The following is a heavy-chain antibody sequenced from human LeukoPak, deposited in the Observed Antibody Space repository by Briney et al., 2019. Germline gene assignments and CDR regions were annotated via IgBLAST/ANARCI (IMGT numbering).Heavy chain of an antibody. J-gene: IGHJ6*02. CDR1: GGSISNYY. V-gene: IGHV4-59*01. CDR2: IYYSGST. CDR3: AIQTSALYYAMDV. Sequence: SETLSLTCTVSGGSISNYYWSWIRQPPGKGLEWIGYIYYSGSTNYNPSLKSRVTISVDTSKNQFSLELSSVTAADTAVYYCAIQTSALYYAMDVWGQGTTVTVSS.